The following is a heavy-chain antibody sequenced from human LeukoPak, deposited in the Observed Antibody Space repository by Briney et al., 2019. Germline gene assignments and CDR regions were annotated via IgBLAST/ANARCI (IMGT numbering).Heavy chain of an antibody. V-gene: IGHV1-69*04. CDR3: ARGGSDGGLDY. D-gene: IGHD1-26*01. Sequence: GASVKVSCKASGYTFTGYYMHWVRQAPGQGLEWMGRIIPILGIANYAQKFQGRVTITADKSTSTAYMELSSLRSEDTAVCYCARGGSDGGLDYWGQGTLVTVSS. J-gene: IGHJ4*02. CDR2: IIPILGIA. CDR1: GYTFTGYY.